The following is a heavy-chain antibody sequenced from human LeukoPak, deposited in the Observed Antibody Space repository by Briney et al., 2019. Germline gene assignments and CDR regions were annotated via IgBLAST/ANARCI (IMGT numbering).Heavy chain of an antibody. D-gene: IGHD6-13*01. CDR3: AKSHGRGSSWTNPDY. Sequence: GGSLRLSCAASGFTFSSYSMNWVRQAPGKGLEWVSAISGSGGSTYYADSVKGRFTISRDNSKNTLYLQMNSLRAEDTAVYYCAKSHGRGSSWTNPDYWGQGTLVTVSS. CDR1: GFTFSSYS. V-gene: IGHV3-23*01. CDR2: ISGSGGST. J-gene: IGHJ4*02.